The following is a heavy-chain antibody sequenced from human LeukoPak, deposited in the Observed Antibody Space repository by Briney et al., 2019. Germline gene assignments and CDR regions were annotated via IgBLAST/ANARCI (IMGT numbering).Heavy chain of an antibody. V-gene: IGHV4-39*07. CDR2: IYDSGST. Sequence: SETLSLTCTVSGGSIRSSYYYWGWIRQPPGKGLEWIGSIYDSGSTYYNPSLKSRVTISVDRSKNQFSLKLSSVTAADTAVYYCARGGSSVWFDPWGQGTLVTVSS. CDR1: GGSIRSSYYY. CDR3: ARGGSSVWFDP. J-gene: IGHJ5*02. D-gene: IGHD6-6*01.